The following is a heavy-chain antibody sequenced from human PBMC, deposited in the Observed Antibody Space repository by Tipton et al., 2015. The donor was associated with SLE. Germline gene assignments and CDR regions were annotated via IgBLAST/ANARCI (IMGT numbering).Heavy chain of an antibody. Sequence: TLSLTCAVYGGPLSICYYSWIRQPPGKGLEWIGEINHSGSTNYNPSLKSRVTISVDTSKNQLSLNLESVTAADTAVYYCARCGYNGYDPAFDIWGQGIRVTVSS. V-gene: IGHV4-34*01. D-gene: IGHD5-12*01. CDR2: INHSGST. CDR3: ARCGYNGYDPAFDI. CDR1: GGPLSICY. J-gene: IGHJ3*02.